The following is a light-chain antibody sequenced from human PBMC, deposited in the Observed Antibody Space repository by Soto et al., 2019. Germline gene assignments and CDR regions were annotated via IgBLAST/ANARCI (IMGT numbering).Light chain of an antibody. V-gene: IGKV1-5*03. J-gene: IGKJ1*01. CDR2: KAS. CDR3: QQYASSFGT. Sequence: DIQMTQSPSTLSASVEDRVTITCRASQSITGWLAWYQQKPGKAPKLLIYKASTLKSGVPSRFSGSGSGTEFTLTISSLQPDDFASYYCQQYASSFGTFGQGTKVDIK. CDR1: QSITGW.